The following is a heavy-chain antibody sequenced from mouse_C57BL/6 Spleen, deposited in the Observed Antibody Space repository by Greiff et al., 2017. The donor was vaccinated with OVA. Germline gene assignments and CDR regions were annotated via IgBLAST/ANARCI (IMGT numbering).Heavy chain of an antibody. V-gene: IGHV10-1*01. J-gene: IGHJ2*01. D-gene: IGHD3-3*01. CDR3: VRHGAGPFDY. Sequence: EVQLVESGGGLVQPKGSLKLSCAASGFSFNTYAMNWVRQAPGKGLEWVARIRSKSNNYATYYADSVKDRFTISRDDSESMLYLQMNNLKTEDTAMYYCVRHGAGPFDYWGQGTTLTVSS. CDR1: GFSFNTYA. CDR2: IRSKSNNYAT.